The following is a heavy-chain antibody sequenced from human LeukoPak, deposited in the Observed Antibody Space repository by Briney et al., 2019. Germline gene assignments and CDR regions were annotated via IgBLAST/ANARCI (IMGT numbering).Heavy chain of an antibody. CDR3: ARGGDGDILTGLVFDY. J-gene: IGHJ4*02. V-gene: IGHV3-30*03. CDR2: ISYDGSNK. D-gene: IGHD3-9*01. Sequence: GGSLRLSCAASGFTFSSYGMHWVRQAPGKGLEWVAVISYDGSNKYYADSVKGRFTISRDNSKNTLYLQMNSLRAEDTAVYYCARGGDGDILTGLVFDYWGQGTLVTVSS. CDR1: GFTFSSYG.